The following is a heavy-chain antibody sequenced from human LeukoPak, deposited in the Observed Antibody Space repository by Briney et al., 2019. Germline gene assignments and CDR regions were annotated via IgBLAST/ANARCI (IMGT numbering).Heavy chain of an antibody. V-gene: IGHV5-10-1*01. CDR1: GYSFTNYW. J-gene: IGHJ4*02. CDR3: ARDPGYYDNSGYPY. CDR2: IDPSDSYT. Sequence: KRGESLNISCKCSGYSFTNYWISWVRQMPGKGLEWMGRIDPSDSYTSYSPSFQGHVILSADKTISTTYLQWSSLKASDTAMYYCARDPGYYDNSGYPYWGQGTLVTVPS. D-gene: IGHD3-22*01.